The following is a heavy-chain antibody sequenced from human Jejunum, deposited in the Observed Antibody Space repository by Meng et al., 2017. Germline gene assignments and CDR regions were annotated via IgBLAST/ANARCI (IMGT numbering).Heavy chain of an antibody. CDR1: GDSISSSNNYF. D-gene: IGHD3-22*01. CDR2: IYYTGST. V-gene: IGHV4-39*07. CDR3: ARDFVRAAYDSSDAYDI. J-gene: IGHJ3*02. Sequence: SETLSLTCTVSGDSISSSNNYFWGWIRQPPGKGLEWIGSIYYTGSTYYSPSLKSRVTISVDTSKNQFSLKLTSVIAADTAVYYCARDFVRAAYDSSDAYDICGQAI.